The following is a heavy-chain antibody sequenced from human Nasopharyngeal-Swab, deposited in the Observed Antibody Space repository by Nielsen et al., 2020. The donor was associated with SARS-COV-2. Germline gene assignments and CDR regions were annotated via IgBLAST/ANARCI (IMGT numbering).Heavy chain of an antibody. D-gene: IGHD3-3*01. V-gene: IGHV3-21*04. J-gene: IGHJ4*02. CDR2: ISTDSKYI. CDR1: QFTFSSYH. CDR3: ARVGIRFLEFGY. Sequence: GESLKISRAASQFTFSSYHMNWLRQAPGKGLEWVSSISTDSKYIYYDDSVRGRFTISRDNSKNTLYLQMNSLRAEDTAVYYCARVGIRFLEFGYWGQGTLVTVSS.